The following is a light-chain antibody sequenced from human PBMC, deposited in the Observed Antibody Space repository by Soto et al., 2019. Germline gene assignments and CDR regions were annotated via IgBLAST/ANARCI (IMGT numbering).Light chain of an antibody. CDR1: SSDVGGYNY. J-gene: IGLJ1*01. V-gene: IGLV2-11*01. Sequence: QSALTQPRSVSGSPGQSVTISCTGTSSDVGGYNYVSWYQQHPGKAPKVMIYDVSKRPSGGPDRFSGSKSGNTASLTISGLQAEDEADYYCCSYVGTNTSYVFGTGNKVTVL. CDR3: CSYVGTNTSYV. CDR2: DVS.